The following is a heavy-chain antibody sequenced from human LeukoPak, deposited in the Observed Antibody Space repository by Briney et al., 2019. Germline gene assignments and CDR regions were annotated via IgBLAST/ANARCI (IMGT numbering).Heavy chain of an antibody. CDR2: ISGSGGGT. D-gene: IGHD6-19*01. CDR1: GFTFSTYA. V-gene: IGHV3-23*01. CDR3: AKDSIAVAGSFDY. Sequence: SGGSLRLSCAASGFTFSTYAMNWVRQAPGKGLEWVSTISGSGGGTYYADSVKGRFTVSRDNSKNTLYLQMNSLRAGDTAVYYCAKDSIAVAGSFDYWGQGTLVSVSS. J-gene: IGHJ4*02.